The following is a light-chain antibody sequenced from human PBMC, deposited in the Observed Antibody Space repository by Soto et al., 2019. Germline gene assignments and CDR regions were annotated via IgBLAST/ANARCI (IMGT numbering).Light chain of an antibody. J-gene: IGKJ2*01. CDR2: TTS. CDR1: QTIAMY. Sequence: DIQMTQSPSSLSASVGDRVTITCRASQTIAMYVNWFQQKPGKAPKPLIYTTSSLQSGVPPRFSGSGSETDFTLIISRLQPEDSATYYCQQSFTTPYTFGQGTKLEIK. V-gene: IGKV1-39*01. CDR3: QQSFTTPYT.